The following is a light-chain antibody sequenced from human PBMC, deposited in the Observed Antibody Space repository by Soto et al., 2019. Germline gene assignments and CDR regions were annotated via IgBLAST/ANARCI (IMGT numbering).Light chain of an antibody. CDR3: SSYAGTSVV. CDR2: DVT. V-gene: IGLV2-11*01. J-gene: IGLJ3*02. CDR1: SSDVGLYNF. Sequence: QSALTQPRSVSGSPGQSVTIFCTGSSSDVGLYNFVSWYLHRPGQAPKLLIYDVTKRPSGVPARFSGSKYGYTASLTISVLRAEDEADYYCSSYAGTSVVFGGWTKLTVL.